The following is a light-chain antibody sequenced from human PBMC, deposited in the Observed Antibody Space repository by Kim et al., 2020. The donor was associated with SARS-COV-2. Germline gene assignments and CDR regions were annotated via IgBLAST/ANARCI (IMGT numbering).Light chain of an antibody. Sequence: QSALTQPPSASGSPGQSVTISCTGTSSDVGGYNYVSWYQQHPGKAPKLMIFEVNKRPSGVPNRFSGSKSGNTASLTVSGLQAEDEADYYFSSYAGSNVIFGGGTQLTVL. CDR2: EVN. V-gene: IGLV2-8*01. J-gene: IGLJ2*01. CDR3: SSYAGSNVI. CDR1: SSDVGGYNY.